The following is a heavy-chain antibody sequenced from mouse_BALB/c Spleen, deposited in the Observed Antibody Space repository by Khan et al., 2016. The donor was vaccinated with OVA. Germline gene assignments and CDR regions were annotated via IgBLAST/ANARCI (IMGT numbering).Heavy chain of an antibody. CDR1: GNTFTNYW. J-gene: IGHJ4*01. Sequence: QVQLQQSGAELAKPGASVTMSCRASGNTFTNYWLHWLKKRPGRGLEWIGYINPNTGDTDYNQKFKDKATLTADKSSNTAYIQLSSLTYEDSAVYYCATRGSMITVLDYWGQGTSVTVSS. D-gene: IGHD2-4*01. CDR2: INPNTGDT. V-gene: IGHV1-7*01. CDR3: ATRGSMITVLDY.